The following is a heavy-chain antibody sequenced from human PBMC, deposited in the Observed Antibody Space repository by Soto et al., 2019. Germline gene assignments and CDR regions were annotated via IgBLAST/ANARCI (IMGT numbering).Heavy chain of an antibody. Sequence: GGSLRLSCAASGFTFSSYAMHWVRQGPGKGLEYVSAISNNGGSTYYADSVNGRFAVFRDNSKNTLDLQLSSLRVEDTAFYYCVKALSARYNSAKAFDVWGQGTMVTVSS. CDR2: ISNNGGST. J-gene: IGHJ3*01. D-gene: IGHD2-2*02. V-gene: IGHV3-64D*06. CDR1: GFTFSSYA. CDR3: VKALSARYNSAKAFDV.